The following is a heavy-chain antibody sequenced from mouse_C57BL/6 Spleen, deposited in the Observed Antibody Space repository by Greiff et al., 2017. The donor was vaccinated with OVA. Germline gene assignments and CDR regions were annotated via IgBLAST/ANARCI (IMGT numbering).Heavy chain of an antibody. CDR1: GYTFTSYW. D-gene: IGHD2-2*01. Sequence: QVQLQQPGAELVMPGASVKLSCKASGYTFTSYWMHWVKQRPGQGLEWIGEIDPSDSYTNYYQKFKGKSTLTVDKSSSTAYMQLSSLTSEDSAVYYCARGYDGTYAMDYWGQGTSVTVSS. CDR3: ARGYDGTYAMDY. CDR2: IDPSDSYT. J-gene: IGHJ4*01. V-gene: IGHV1-69*01.